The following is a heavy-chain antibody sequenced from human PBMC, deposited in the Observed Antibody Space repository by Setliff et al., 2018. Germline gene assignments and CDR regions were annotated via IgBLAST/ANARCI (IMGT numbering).Heavy chain of an antibody. CDR2: ITHTGTTGST. V-gene: IGHV4-34*01. J-gene: IGHJ5*02. D-gene: IGHD3-10*01. CDR3: ATDGPVLNGDYIS. Sequence: PSETLSLTCAASGGTFTYYYWTWIRQSPAKGLEWIGEITHTGTTGSTKYNPSLKSRVTMSIGTSKNQFSLMVTSVTAADTAVYYCATDGPVLNGDYISWGQGTLVTVSS. CDR1: GGTFTYYY.